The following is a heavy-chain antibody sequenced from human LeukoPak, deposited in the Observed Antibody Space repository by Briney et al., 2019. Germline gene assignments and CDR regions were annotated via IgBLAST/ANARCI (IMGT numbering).Heavy chain of an antibody. V-gene: IGHV1-18*01. J-gene: IGHJ5*02. CDR1: GYTFTSYG. CDR3: ARDEGYSGSYYGWFDP. Sequence: ASVKVSCKASGYTFTSYGISWVRQAPGQGLEWMGWISAYNGNTNYAQKLQGRVTMTTDTSTSTAYMELRSLRSDDTAVYYCARDEGYSGSYYGWFDPWGQGTLVTVSS. CDR2: ISAYNGNT. D-gene: IGHD1-26*01.